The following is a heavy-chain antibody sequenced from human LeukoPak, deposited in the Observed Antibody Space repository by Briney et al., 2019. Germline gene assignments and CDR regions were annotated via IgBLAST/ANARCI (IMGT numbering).Heavy chain of an antibody. CDR3: ARDRGDYYDSSGYGPYYYMDV. V-gene: IGHV1-2*02. CDR2: INPNSGGT. CDR1: GYTLTGYY. D-gene: IGHD3-22*01. Sequence: ASVKVSCKASGYTLTGYYMHWVRQAPGQGLEWMGWINPNSGGTNYAQKFQGRVTMTRDTSISTAYMELSRLRSDDTAVYYCARDRGDYYDSSGYGPYYYMDVWGKGTTVTISS. J-gene: IGHJ6*03.